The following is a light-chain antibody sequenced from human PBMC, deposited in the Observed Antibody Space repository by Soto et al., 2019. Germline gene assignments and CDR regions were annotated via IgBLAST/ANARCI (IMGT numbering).Light chain of an antibody. CDR3: QQYNNWWT. V-gene: IGKV3-15*01. Sequence: EIVVTQSPSTLSVSPVERSTLSCRASQSVSSNLAWYQQKPGQAPRLLIYGASTGATGIPARFSGSGSGTEFTLTISSLQSEDFAVYYCQQYNNWWTFGQGTKVDIK. CDR2: GAS. CDR1: QSVSSN. J-gene: IGKJ1*01.